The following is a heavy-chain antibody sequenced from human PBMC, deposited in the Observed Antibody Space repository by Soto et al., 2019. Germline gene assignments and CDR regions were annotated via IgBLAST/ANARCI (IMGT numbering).Heavy chain of an antibody. CDR1: GGSFSGYY. Sequence: SETLSLTCAVYGGSFSGYYWSWIRQPPGKGLEWIGEINHSGSTNYNPSLKSRVTISVDTSKNQFSLKLSSVTAADTAVYYCAGGLGGIAAAEPYYWGQGTLVT. CDR3: AGGLGGIAAAEPYY. V-gene: IGHV4-34*01. CDR2: INHSGST. J-gene: IGHJ4*02. D-gene: IGHD6-13*01.